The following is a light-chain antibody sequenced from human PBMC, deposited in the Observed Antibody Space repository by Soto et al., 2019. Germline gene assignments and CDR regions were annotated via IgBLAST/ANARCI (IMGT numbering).Light chain of an antibody. J-gene: IGLJ1*01. CDR1: SSNIGNNY. CDR3: GTWDSSLSASYV. CDR2: DNN. Sequence: QSVLTQPPSVSAAPGQKVTISCSGSSSNIGNNYVSWYQQLPGTAPKLLIYDNNKRPSGIPDRFSGSKSVTSATLGITGLQTVDEADYYCGTWDSSLSASYVFGTGTKATVL. V-gene: IGLV1-51*01.